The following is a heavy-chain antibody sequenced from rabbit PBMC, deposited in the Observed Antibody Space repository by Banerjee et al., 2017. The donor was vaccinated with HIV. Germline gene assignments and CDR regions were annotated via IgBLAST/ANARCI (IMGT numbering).Heavy chain of an antibody. V-gene: IGHV1S45*01. CDR3: ARGDDSGNYQGYYLQL. CDR2: IDAGSSGNT. D-gene: IGHD1-1*01. J-gene: IGHJ3*01. Sequence: QEQLEESGGDLVKPEGSLTLTCTASGFSFSNGYVMCWVRQAPGKGLEWIACIDAGSSGNTNYASWAKGRFTISRTSSTTVTLQMTSLTAADTATYFCARGDDSGNYQGYYLQLWGQGTLVTVS. CDR1: GFSFSNGYV.